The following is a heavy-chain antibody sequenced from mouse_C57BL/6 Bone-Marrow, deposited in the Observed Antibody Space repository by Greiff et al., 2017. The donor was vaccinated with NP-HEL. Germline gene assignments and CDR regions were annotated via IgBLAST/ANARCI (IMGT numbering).Heavy chain of an antibody. J-gene: IGHJ4*01. CDR3: VRRGLYYEDAMDY. CDR1: GFSFNTYA. V-gene: IGHV10-1*01. CDR2: IRSKSNNYAT. Sequence: EVQLVESGGGLVQPKGSLKLSCAASGFSFNTYAMNWVRQAPGKGLEWVARIRSKSNNYATYYADSVKDRFTISRDDSESMLYLQMNNLKTEDTAMYYCVRRGLYYEDAMDYWGQGTSVTVSS. D-gene: IGHD2-4*01.